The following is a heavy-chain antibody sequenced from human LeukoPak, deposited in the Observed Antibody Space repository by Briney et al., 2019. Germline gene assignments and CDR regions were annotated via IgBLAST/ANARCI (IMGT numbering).Heavy chain of an antibody. V-gene: IGHV3-48*01. CDR2: IGTNSRTT. J-gene: IGHJ4*02. CDR3: AKDFLIDPL. CDR1: GFTFSSSG. Sequence: GGTLRLSCTASGFTFSSSGMNWVRQAPGKGLEWVSFIGTNSRTTYYGDSVKGRFTISRDNAKNSLYLQMDSLRAEDTAVYYCAKDFLIDPLWGQGTLVTVSS. D-gene: IGHD2-21*01.